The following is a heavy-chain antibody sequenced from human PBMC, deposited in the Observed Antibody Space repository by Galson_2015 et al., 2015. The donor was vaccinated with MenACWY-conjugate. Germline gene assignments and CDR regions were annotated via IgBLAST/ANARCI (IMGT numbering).Heavy chain of an antibody. Sequence: ATLSLACNVSGGSISSPNYYWGWIRPSPGRGLEWIGSIYYSGSTYYNPSLKSRVTISVDTSKNQFSLKLSSVTAADTAVYYCARSFDPGNSRDGFTKYYFDYWGQGPLVTVSS. CDR2: IYYSGST. D-gene: IGHD5-24*01. V-gene: IGHV4-39*07. CDR1: GGSISSPNYY. J-gene: IGHJ4*02. CDR3: ARSFDPGNSRDGFTKYYFDY.